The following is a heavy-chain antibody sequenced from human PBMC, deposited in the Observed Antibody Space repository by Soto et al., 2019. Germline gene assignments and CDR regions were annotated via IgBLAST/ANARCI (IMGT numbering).Heavy chain of an antibody. CDR2: IYHSGST. D-gene: IGHD3-9*01. CDR1: GGSISSSNW. Sequence: QVQLQESGPGLVKPSGTLSLTCAVSGGSISSSNWWSWVRQPPGKGLEWIGEIYHSGSTNYNPSLKSRVTISVDKSKNQFSLKLSSVTAADTAVYYCARYSIRDYDILTGYYLPIPRGYFDYWGQGTLVTVSS. J-gene: IGHJ4*02. CDR3: ARYSIRDYDILTGYYLPIPRGYFDY. V-gene: IGHV4-4*02.